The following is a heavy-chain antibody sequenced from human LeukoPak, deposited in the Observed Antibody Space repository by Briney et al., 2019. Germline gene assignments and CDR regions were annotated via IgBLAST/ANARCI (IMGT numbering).Heavy chain of an antibody. D-gene: IGHD6-13*01. Sequence: GGSLRLSCAASGFTFSRFGMSWVRQAPGKGLEWVSSISGSGGTTYYADSVKGRFTITRDNSKNTLYLQMNSLRAEDTAVYYCAKGRHSSSWATSLDYWGQGTLVTVSS. CDR1: GFTFSRFG. V-gene: IGHV3-23*01. CDR2: ISGSGGTT. J-gene: IGHJ4*02. CDR3: AKGRHSSSWATSLDY.